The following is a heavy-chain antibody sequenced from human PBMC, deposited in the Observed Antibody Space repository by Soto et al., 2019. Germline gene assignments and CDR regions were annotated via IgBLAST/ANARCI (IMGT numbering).Heavy chain of an antibody. V-gene: IGHV1-69*01. Sequence: QVQPVQSGAEVKKPGSSVKVSCKASGGTFSSYAISWVRQAPGQGLEWMGGIIPIFGTANYAHKFQGRVTITADESTSTAYMELSSLRSEDTAVYYCARVRRGYSYGTQFDYWGQGTLVTVSS. CDR3: ARVRRGYSYGTQFDY. D-gene: IGHD5-18*01. CDR1: GGTFSSYA. CDR2: IIPIFGTA. J-gene: IGHJ4*02.